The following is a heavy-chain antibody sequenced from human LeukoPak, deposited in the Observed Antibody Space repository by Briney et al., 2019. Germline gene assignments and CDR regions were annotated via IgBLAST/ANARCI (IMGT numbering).Heavy chain of an antibody. Sequence: SVKVSCKASGGTFSSYAISWVRQAPGQGLEWMGGIIPIFGTANYAQKFQGRVTITADKSTSTAYMELSSLRSEDTAVYYCARAAGIAVAPDYWGQGTLVTVSS. V-gene: IGHV1-69*06. CDR2: IIPIFGTA. J-gene: IGHJ4*02. CDR1: GGTFSSYA. CDR3: ARAAGIAVAPDY. D-gene: IGHD6-19*01.